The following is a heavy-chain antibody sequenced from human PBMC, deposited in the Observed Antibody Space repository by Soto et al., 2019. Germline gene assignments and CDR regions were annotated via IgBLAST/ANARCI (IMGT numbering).Heavy chain of an antibody. CDR2: ISTVTGNT. Sequence: QVQLVQSGAEVKKPGSSVKISCEASGYTSTGYVMHWVRQAPGQRPEWTGWISTVTGNTRSAQRFQGRVTFTGDAAASTFSMGLSRRTFEDTAVYYCAREGINAGIRNWGDAFDIWGQGTMVTGSS. CDR1: GYTSTGYV. D-gene: IGHD7-27*01. J-gene: IGHJ3*02. V-gene: IGHV1-3*04. CDR3: AREGINAGIRNWGDAFDI.